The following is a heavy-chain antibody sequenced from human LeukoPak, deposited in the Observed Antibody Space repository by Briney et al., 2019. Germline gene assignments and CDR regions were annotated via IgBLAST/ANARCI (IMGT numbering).Heavy chain of an antibody. CDR3: ARDLYRIVVVPHYFDY. J-gene: IGHJ4*02. CDR2: IKHDGSEK. D-gene: IGHD3-22*01. V-gene: IGHV3-7*01. CDR1: GFTFSSFG. Sequence: PGGSLRLSCAASGFTFSSFGMHWVRQAPGKGLEWVANIKHDGSEKYYVDSVKGRFTISRDNAKNSLYLQMNSLRAEDTAVYYCARDLYRIVVVPHYFDYWGQGTLVTVSS.